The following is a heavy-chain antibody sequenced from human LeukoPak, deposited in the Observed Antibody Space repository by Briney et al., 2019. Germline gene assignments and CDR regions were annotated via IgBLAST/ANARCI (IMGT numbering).Heavy chain of an antibody. Sequence: GGXXXSSSYYWGWIRQPAGKGLEWIESIYYSGSTYYKPALKSRYTITVDTAKNTFSLKLSSVTAADTAVYYCARHRGWLQFGFDYWGQGTLVTVSS. V-gene: IGHV4-39*01. CDR1: GGXXXSSSYY. CDR2: IYYSGST. CDR3: ARHRGWLQFGFDY. D-gene: IGHD5-24*01. J-gene: IGHJ4*02.